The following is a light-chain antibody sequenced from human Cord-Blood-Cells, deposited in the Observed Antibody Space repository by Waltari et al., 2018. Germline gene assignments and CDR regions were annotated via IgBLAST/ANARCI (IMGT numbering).Light chain of an antibody. CDR2: EVS. V-gene: IGLV2-8*01. CDR3: SSYAGSNNFGV. CDR1: SSDVGGYNY. J-gene: IGLJ2*01. Sequence: QSALTQPPSASGSPGQSVTISCTGTSSDVGGYNYVPWYQQHPGKAPKRMIYEVSKRPSGVPDRFSGSKSGNTASLTVSGLQAEDEADYYCSSYAGSNNFGVFGGGTKLTVL.